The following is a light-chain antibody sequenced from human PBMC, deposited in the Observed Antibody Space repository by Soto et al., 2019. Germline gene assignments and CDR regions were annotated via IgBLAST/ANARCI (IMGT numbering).Light chain of an antibody. V-gene: IGKV1-27*01. Sequence: DIQMTQSPSSLSASVGDRVTITCRASQGISNYLAWYQQKPGKVPKLLIYAASTLHAGVPSRFSGSGSGTDFTLTISTLQPEDVSTYYCHKYNSVPLTFGGGTKVEIK. J-gene: IGKJ4*01. CDR2: AAS. CDR1: QGISNY. CDR3: HKYNSVPLT.